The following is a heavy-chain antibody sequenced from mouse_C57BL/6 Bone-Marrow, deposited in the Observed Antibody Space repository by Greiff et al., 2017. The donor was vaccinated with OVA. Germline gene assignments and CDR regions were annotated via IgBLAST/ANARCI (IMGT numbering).Heavy chain of an antibody. CDR1: GYAFTNYL. CDR3: ARSILLTTLVGHAMDD. Sequence: QVQLQQSGAELVRPGTSVKVSCKASGYAFTNYLIEWVKQRPGQGLEWIGVINPGSGGTNYNEKFKGKATLTADKYSSTASMQLSSLTSEDSAVYFCARSILLTTLVGHAMDDWGQGTSVTVSS. V-gene: IGHV1-54*01. D-gene: IGHD1-1*01. CDR2: INPGSGGT. J-gene: IGHJ4*01.